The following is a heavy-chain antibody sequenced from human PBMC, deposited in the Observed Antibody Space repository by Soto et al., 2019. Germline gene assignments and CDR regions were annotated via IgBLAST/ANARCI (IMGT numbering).Heavy chain of an antibody. J-gene: IGHJ4*02. Sequence: GASVKVSCTASGYTFTSYGISWVRQAPGQGLEWMGWISAYNGNTNYAQKLQGRVTMTTDTSTSTAYMELRSLRSDDTAVYYCARGPPSYCSSTSCFDFDYWGQGTLVTVSS. V-gene: IGHV1-18*01. CDR2: ISAYNGNT. D-gene: IGHD2-2*01. CDR1: GYTFTSYG. CDR3: ARGPPSYCSSTSCFDFDY.